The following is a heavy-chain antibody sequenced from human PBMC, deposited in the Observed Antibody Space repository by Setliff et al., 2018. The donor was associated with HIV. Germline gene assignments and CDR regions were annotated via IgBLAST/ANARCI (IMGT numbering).Heavy chain of an antibody. V-gene: IGHV4-4*07. D-gene: IGHD3-22*01. CDR3: ARETYYYDNPQYYYYYYLDV. Sequence: PSETLSLTCTVSGGSISNYYWSWIRQPAEKGLEWIGRIYTSGSTNYNPSLKSRVTISVDTSKNQFSLKLRSVTAADTAVYYCARETYYYDNPQYYYYYYLDVWGKGTTVTVSS. J-gene: IGHJ6*03. CDR2: IYTSGST. CDR1: GGSISNYY.